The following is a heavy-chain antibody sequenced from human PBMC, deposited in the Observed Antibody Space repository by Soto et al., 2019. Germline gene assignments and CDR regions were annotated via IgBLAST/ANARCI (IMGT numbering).Heavy chain of an antibody. V-gene: IGHV1-58*01. CDR1: GFTFTSSA. CDR2: IVVGSGNT. CDR3: AAIRNSSSSGFDY. D-gene: IGHD6-6*01. Sequence: ASVKVYCKAAGFTFTSSAVQWVRQARGQRLEWIGWIVVGSGNTNYAQKFQERVTITRDMSTSTAYMELSSLRSEDTAVYYCAAIRNSSSSGFDYWGQGTLVTVSS. J-gene: IGHJ4*02.